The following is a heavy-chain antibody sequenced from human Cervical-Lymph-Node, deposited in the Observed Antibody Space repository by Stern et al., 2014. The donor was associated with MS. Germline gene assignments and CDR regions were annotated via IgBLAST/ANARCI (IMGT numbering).Heavy chain of an antibody. V-gene: IGHV3-30*03. CDR3: MGVGDAMHV. J-gene: IGHJ6*02. CDR1: GFSLSNSA. CDR2: MSFVGCNK. Sequence: QVQLVQSGGGVVQPGRSLTLSCAASGFSLSNSAMHWVRQAPGTGLEWVAVMSFVGCNKKYGVSVKGRFSISRDMANNTLFLQMNSLSPEDTAVYYCMGVGDAMHVWGQGTTVIVSS.